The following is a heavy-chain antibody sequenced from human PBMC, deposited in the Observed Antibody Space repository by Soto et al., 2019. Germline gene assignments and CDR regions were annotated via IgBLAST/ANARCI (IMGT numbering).Heavy chain of an antibody. CDR2: IIPIFGTA. V-gene: IGHV1-69*13. CDR3: ARGQYYYDSSGYYYY. J-gene: IGHJ4*02. D-gene: IGHD3-22*01. Sequence: GASVKVSCKASGGTFSSYAISWVRQAPGQGLEWMGGIIPIFGTANYAQKFQGRVTITADESTSTAYMERSSLRSEDTAVYYCARGQYYYDSSGYYYYWGQGTLVTVSS. CDR1: GGTFSSYA.